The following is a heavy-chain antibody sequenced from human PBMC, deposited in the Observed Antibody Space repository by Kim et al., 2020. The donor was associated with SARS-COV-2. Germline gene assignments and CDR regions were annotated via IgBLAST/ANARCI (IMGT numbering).Heavy chain of an antibody. D-gene: IGHD3-22*01. CDR3: ARALDYYDRSAYYD. Sequence: SETLSLTCTVSGGSISTSSYYWGWIRQPPGKGLEWIGNIYYSGNTYYNSSLKSRVTIFLDTSKIQFTLKLSSVTAADTAVYYCARALDYYDRSAYYDWGQGTLVTVSS. J-gene: IGHJ4*02. V-gene: IGHV4-39*01. CDR1: GGSISTSSYY. CDR2: IYYSGNT.